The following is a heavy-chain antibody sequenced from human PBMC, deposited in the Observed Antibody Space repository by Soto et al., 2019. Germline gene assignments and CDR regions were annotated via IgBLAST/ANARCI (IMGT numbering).Heavy chain of an antibody. V-gene: IGHV3-30*18. CDR2: ISYDGSNK. Sequence: GGSLRLSCAASGFTFSSYGMHWVRQAPGKGLEWVAVISYDGSNKYYADSVKGRFTISRDNSKNTLYLQMNSLRAEDTAVYYCAKDESINWYSGHFRHWGQGTLVTVSS. D-gene: IGHD6-13*01. J-gene: IGHJ1*01. CDR3: AKDESINWYSGHFRH. CDR1: GFTFSSYG.